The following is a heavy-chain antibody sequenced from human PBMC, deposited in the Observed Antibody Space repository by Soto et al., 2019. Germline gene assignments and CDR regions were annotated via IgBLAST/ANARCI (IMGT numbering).Heavy chain of an antibody. Sequence: GGSLRLSCAASGFTFSSYGMHWVRQAPGKGLEWVAVIWYDGSNKYYADSVKGRFTISRDNSKNTLYLQMNSLRAEDMDVYYCARAEYYYDSSGYYYDYWGQGTLVTVSS. CDR1: GFTFSSYG. J-gene: IGHJ4*02. D-gene: IGHD3-22*01. CDR2: IWYDGSNK. V-gene: IGHV3-33*01. CDR3: ARAEYYYDSSGYYYDY.